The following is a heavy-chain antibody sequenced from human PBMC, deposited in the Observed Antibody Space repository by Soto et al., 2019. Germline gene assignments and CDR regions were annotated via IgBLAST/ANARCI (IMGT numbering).Heavy chain of an antibody. J-gene: IGHJ5*02. Sequence: QVQLQESGPGLVKPSETLSLTCAVSGDSISTYYCMWIRQPPGKGLESIGYLYYGRSANYTPSLMSRVPSSVHTSTTPCSLTLSSMPAADTAVYYCALPSMAVVPQSWRQGPLVTVSS. CDR2: LYYGRSA. CDR1: GDSISTYY. V-gene: IGHV4-59*01. CDR3: ALPSMAVVPQS. D-gene: IGHD3-22*01.